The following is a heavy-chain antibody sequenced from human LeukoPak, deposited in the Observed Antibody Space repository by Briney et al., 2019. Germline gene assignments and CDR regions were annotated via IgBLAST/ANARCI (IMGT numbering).Heavy chain of an antibody. Sequence: SVKVSCKASGGTFSSYAISWVRQAPGQGLEWMGGIIPIFGTANYAQKFQGRVTITADKSTSTAYMELSSLRSEDTAVYYCAKDAIQLWFGYYFDYWGQGTLVTVSS. D-gene: IGHD5-18*01. V-gene: IGHV1-69*06. J-gene: IGHJ4*02. CDR1: GGTFSSYA. CDR3: AKDAIQLWFGYYFDY. CDR2: IIPIFGTA.